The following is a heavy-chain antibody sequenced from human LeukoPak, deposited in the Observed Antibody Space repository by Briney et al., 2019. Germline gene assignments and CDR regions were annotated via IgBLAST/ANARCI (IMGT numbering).Heavy chain of an antibody. J-gene: IGHJ5*02. Sequence: SETLSLTCTVSGGSISSYYWSWIRQPPGKGLEWIGYIYYSGSTNYNPSLKSRVTISVDTSKNQFSLKLSSVTAADTAVYYCARASSSWYEGYNWFDPWGQGTLVTVSS. V-gene: IGHV4-59*01. D-gene: IGHD6-13*01. CDR2: IYYSGST. CDR3: ARASSSWYEGYNWFDP. CDR1: GGSISSYY.